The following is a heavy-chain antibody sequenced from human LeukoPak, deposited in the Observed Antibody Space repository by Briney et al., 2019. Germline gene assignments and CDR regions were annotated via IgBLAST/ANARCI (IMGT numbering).Heavy chain of an antibody. V-gene: IGHV3-30*02. CDR2: IRYDGSNK. Sequence: PGGSLRLSCAASGFTFSSYWMHWVRQAPGKGLEWVAFIRYDGSNKYYADSVKGRFTISRDNSKNTLYLQMNSLRAEDTAVYYCAKQERSYSSGWYVFDYWGQGTLVTVSS. J-gene: IGHJ4*02. CDR3: AKQERSYSSGWYVFDY. D-gene: IGHD6-19*01. CDR1: GFTFSSYW.